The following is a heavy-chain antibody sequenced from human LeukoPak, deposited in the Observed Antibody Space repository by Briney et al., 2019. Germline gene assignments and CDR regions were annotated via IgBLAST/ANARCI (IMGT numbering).Heavy chain of an antibody. V-gene: IGHV3-30*04. D-gene: IGHD6-25*01. Sequence: GRSPRLSCAASGFTFSAYSLHWLRQAPGKGLEWVADLSYDGSNQYYADSVKGRFTISRDTSKNVLYLQMNSLGAEDTAVYYCAREYGIAAVGGLDVWGKGITVTVSS. CDR3: AREYGIAAVGGLDV. J-gene: IGHJ6*04. CDR1: GFTFSAYS. CDR2: LSYDGSNQ.